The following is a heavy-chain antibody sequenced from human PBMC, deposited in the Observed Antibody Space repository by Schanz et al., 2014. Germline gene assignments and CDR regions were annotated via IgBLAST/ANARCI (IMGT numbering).Heavy chain of an antibody. V-gene: IGHV1-46*03. J-gene: IGHJ3*02. CDR1: GYTSTSYY. Sequence: QVQLVQSGAEVMKPGSSVKVSCKASGYTSTSYYMHWVRQAPGQGLEWMGIINPSGGSTSYAQKFRGRVTMTRDTSTSTVYMELSSLRSEDTAVYFCARGPSTGAFDIWGQGTMVTVSS. CDR3: ARGPSTGAFDI. CDR2: INPSGGST.